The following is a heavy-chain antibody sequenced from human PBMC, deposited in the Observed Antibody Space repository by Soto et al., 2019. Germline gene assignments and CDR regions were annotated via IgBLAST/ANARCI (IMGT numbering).Heavy chain of an antibody. CDR1: GFTFSDYY. D-gene: IGHD2-15*01. V-gene: IGHV3-72*01. CDR2: TRDKANSYTT. J-gene: IGHJ4*02. Sequence: PGGSLRLSCAASGFTFSDYYMDWVRQAPGKGLEWVGRTRDKANSYTTEYAASVKGRFTILRDDSKNSLYLQMNGLKTEDTAVYYCARGGTRVATPLDYWGQGTLVTVSS. CDR3: ARGGTRVATPLDY.